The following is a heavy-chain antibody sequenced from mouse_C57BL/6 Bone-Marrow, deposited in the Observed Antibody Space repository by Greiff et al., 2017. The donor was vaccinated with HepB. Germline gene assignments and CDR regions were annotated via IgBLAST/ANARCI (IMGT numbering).Heavy chain of an antibody. CDR2: IRNKGNNNAT. V-gene: IGHV6-6*01. J-gene: IGHJ2*01. Sequence: EVKLVESGGGLVQPGGSMKLSCAASGFTFSDAWMDWVRQSPEKGLEWVAEIRNKGNNNATYYAEYVKGRFTISRDDSKSSVYLQMNSLRAEDTGINSCTCFITTVVDRDNWGQGTTLTVSS. D-gene: IGHD1-1*01. CDR3: TCFITTVVDRDN. CDR1: GFTFSDAW.